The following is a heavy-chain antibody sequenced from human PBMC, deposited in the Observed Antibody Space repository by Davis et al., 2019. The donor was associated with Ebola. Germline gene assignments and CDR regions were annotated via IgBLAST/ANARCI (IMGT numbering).Heavy chain of an antibody. V-gene: IGHV3-21*01. Sequence: GGSLRLSCAASGFTFSSYSMNWVRQAPGKGLEWVSSISSSSSYIYYADSVKGRFTISRDNAKNSLYLQMNSLRAEDTAVYYCARGPRWGGEVYNDYWGQGTLVIVSS. CDR1: GFTFSSYS. CDR2: ISSSSSYI. J-gene: IGHJ4*02. CDR3: ARGPRWGGEVYNDY. D-gene: IGHD2-21*01.